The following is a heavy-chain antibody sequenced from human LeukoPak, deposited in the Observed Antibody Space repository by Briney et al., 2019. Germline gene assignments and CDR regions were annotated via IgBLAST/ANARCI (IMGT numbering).Heavy chain of an antibody. CDR3: ARLNLEYLYSSGPNDY. CDR1: GGSISSSSYF. J-gene: IGHJ4*02. CDR2: IYYSGST. V-gene: IGHV4-39*07. D-gene: IGHD3-10*01. Sequence: SETLSLTCTVSGGSISSSSYFWVWIRQPPGKGLEWIGSIYYSGSTYYNPSLKSRVTMSVDTSKNQFSLRLNSVTPADTAVYYCARLNLEYLYSSGPNDYWGQGTLVTVSS.